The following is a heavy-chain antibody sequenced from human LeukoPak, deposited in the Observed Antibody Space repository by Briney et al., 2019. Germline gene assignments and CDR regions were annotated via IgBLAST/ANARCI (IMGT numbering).Heavy chain of an antibody. Sequence: GGSLRLSCTASGFTFGDYAMSWVRQAPGKGLEWVGFIRSEAYGGTTEYAASVKGRFTISRDDSKSIAYLQLNSLKTEDTAVYYCTRAGYCSSTSCSPPLWGQGTLVTVSS. CDR2: IRSEAYGGTT. V-gene: IGHV3-49*04. J-gene: IGHJ4*02. CDR3: TRAGYCSSTSCSPPL. D-gene: IGHD2-2*01. CDR1: GFTFGDYA.